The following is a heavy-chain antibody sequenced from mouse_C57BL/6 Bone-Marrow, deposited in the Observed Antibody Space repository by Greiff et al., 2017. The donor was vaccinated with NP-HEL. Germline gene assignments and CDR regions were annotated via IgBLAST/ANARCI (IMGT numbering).Heavy chain of an antibody. D-gene: IGHD4-1*01. V-gene: IGHV1-81*01. CDR3: DRVGSFLGGGFAY. CDR1: GYTFTSYG. Sequence: QVQLKESGAELARPGASVKLSCKASGYTFTSYGISWVKQRTGQGLEWIGEIYPRSGNTYYNEKFKGKATLTVDKSYSTAYMELRSLTSEDSAVCFCDRVGSFLGGGFAYWGQGTLVTVSA. CDR2: IYPRSGNT. J-gene: IGHJ3*01.